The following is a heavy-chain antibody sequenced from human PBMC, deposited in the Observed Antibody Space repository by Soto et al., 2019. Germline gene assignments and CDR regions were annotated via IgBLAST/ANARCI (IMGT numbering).Heavy chain of an antibody. CDR3: ARRFSVTTMRGFFDS. D-gene: IGHD4-17*01. V-gene: IGHV4-4*02. J-gene: IGHJ4*02. Sequence: QVQLQESGPGLVKPSETLSLTCAVSNGSINTSFWWSWVRQSPGKALEWIGEIYHHGSTNYNPSPKSRVTVSIDKSKNQFSLKLYSVTTADTAIYYCARRFSVTTMRGFFDSWGQGSLVTVSS. CDR2: IYHHGST. CDR1: NGSINTSFW.